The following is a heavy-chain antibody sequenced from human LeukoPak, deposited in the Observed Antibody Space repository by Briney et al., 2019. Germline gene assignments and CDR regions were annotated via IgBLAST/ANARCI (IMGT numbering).Heavy chain of an antibody. CDR2: ISYDGSNK. D-gene: IGHD3-10*01. CDR1: GFTFSSYA. Sequence: GRSLRLSCAASGFTFSSYAMHWVRQAPGKGLEWVAVISYDGSNKYYAVSVKGRFTISRDNSKNTLYLQMNSLRAEDTAVYYCARDSVVTMVRGVFDYWGQGTLVTVSS. CDR3: ARDSVVTMVRGVFDY. J-gene: IGHJ4*02. V-gene: IGHV3-30-3*01.